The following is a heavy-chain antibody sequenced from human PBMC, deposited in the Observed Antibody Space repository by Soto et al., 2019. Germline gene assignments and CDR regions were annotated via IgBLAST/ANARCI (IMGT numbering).Heavy chain of an antibody. CDR3: ARASNYGDSWDY. CDR1: GGSFSSRSYY. V-gene: IGHV4-39*01. CDR2: IYNSGST. D-gene: IGHD4-17*01. J-gene: IGHJ4*02. Sequence: PSETLSLTCTVSGGSFSSRSYYWGWIRQPPGKGLEWIGSIYNSGSTYYNPSLKSRVTISVDTSKNQFSLKLSSVTAADTAVYFCARASNYGDSWDYWGQGTLVTVS.